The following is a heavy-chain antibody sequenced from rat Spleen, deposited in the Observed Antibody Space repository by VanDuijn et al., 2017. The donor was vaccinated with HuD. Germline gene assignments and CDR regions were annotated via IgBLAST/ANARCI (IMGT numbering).Heavy chain of an antibody. CDR2: IWGNGDT. D-gene: IGHD1-2*01. CDR1: GFSLTSNS. V-gene: IGHV2-13*01. CDR3: ARGGYGSYIYGFFDF. Sequence: QVQLTESGPGLVQPSQTLSLTCTVSGFSLTSNSVNWVRQPPGKGLEWMGLIWGNGDTNYHSALKSRLSITRDTSKSQVFLKMNSLQTEDTAMYFCARGGYGSYIYGFFDFWGPGIMVTVSS. J-gene: IGHJ1*01.